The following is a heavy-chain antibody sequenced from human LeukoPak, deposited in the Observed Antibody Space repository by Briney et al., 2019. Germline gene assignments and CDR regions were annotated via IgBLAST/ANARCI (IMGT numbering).Heavy chain of an antibody. CDR2: ISSSSSNI. CDR1: GFTFNTYS. J-gene: IGHJ4*02. Sequence: GGSLGLSCAASGFTFNTYSMNWVRQAPGKGLEWVSSISSSSSNIYYADSVKGRFTISRDNAKTSLYLQMNSLRAEDTAVYYCARDLYGSGRYQRDYWGQGTLVTVSS. V-gene: IGHV3-21*01. CDR3: ARDLYGSGRYQRDY. D-gene: IGHD3-10*01.